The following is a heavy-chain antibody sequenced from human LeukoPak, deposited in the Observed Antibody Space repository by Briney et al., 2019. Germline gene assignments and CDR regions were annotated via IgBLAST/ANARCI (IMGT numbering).Heavy chain of an antibody. CDR1: GYTFTGYY. D-gene: IGHD2-15*01. Sequence: ASVKVSCKASGYTFTGYYMHWVRQAPGQGLEWMGWINPNSGGTNYAQKFQGRVTMTRDTSISTAYMELSRLRSDDTAVYYCARDREAWRYCSGGSCYLVGYWGQGTLVTVSS. V-gene: IGHV1-2*02. CDR3: ARDREAWRYCSGGSCYLVGY. CDR2: INPNSGGT. J-gene: IGHJ4*02.